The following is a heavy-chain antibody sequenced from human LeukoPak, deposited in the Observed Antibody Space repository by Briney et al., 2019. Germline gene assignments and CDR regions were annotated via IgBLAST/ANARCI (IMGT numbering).Heavy chain of an antibody. J-gene: IGHJ4*02. D-gene: IGHD3-22*01. CDR1: GGSISSSSYY. CDR3: ARQMSYYDSSGYYEIHFDY. V-gene: IGHV4-39*01. CDR2: INHSGST. Sequence: PSETLSLTCTVSGGSISSSSYYWGWIRQPPGKGLEWIGEINHSGSTNYDPSLKSRVTISVDTSKNQFSLKLSSVTAADTAVCYCARQMSYYDSSGYYEIHFDYWGQGTLVTVSS.